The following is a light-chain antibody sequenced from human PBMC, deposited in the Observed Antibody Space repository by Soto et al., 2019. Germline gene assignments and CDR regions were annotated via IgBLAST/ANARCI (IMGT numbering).Light chain of an antibody. J-gene: IGLJ1*01. V-gene: IGLV2-23*02. Sequence: QSVLTQPASLSGSPGQSITISGTGTSSDVGSYNLVSWYQQHPGKAPKLMIYEVNKRPSGVSNRFSGSKSGNTASLTISGLHAEDEADYYCCSYAGSSTLYVFGTGTKLTVL. CDR3: CSYAGSSTLYV. CDR2: EVN. CDR1: SSDVGSYNL.